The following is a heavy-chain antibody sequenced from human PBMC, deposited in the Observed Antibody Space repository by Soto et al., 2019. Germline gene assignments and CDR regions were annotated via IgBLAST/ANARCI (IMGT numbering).Heavy chain of an antibody. J-gene: IGHJ4*02. CDR1: GVSISSSHW. V-gene: IGHV4-4*02. CDR3: AREYGGNSGTFDY. CDR2: IYHSGTT. Sequence: SETLSLTCAVSGVSISSSHWCRSIRQTPGKGLEWIGEIYHSGTTNYNPSLKSRVTISVDTSKNQFSLKLSSVTAADTAVYQSAREYGGNSGTFDYWGQGTLVTVSS. D-gene: IGHD2-21*02.